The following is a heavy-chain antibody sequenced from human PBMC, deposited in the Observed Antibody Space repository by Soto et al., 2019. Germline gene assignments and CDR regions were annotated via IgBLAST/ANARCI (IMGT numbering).Heavy chain of an antibody. CDR2: INPNSGGT. D-gene: IGHD3-22*01. CDR1: GYTFTGYY. V-gene: IGHV1-2*04. Sequence: ASVKVSCKASGYTFTGYYMRWVRQAPGQVLELMGWINPNSGGTNYAQKFQGWVTMTRDTSIFTAYMELSRLRSDDTAVYYCARNSDYDSSGYYRHFDYWGQGTLVTVSS. CDR3: ARNSDYDSSGYYRHFDY. J-gene: IGHJ4*02.